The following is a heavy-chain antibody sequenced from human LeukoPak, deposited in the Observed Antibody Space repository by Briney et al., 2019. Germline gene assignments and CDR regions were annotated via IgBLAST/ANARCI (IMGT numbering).Heavy chain of an antibody. Sequence: ASVKVSCKTSGYTFTSYDINWVRQATGQGLEWMGWMNPNSGNTGYAQKFQGRVTMTRNTSISTAYMELSSLRSEDTAVYYCARGVYCSSTSCYPGWFDPWGQGTLVTVSS. V-gene: IGHV1-8*01. D-gene: IGHD2-2*01. CDR1: GYTFTSYD. J-gene: IGHJ5*02. CDR3: ARGVYCSSTSCYPGWFDP. CDR2: MNPNSGNT.